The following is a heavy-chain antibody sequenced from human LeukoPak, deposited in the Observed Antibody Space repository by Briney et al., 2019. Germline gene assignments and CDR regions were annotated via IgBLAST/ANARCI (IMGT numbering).Heavy chain of an antibody. CDR1: GGSFSGYY. Sequence: SETLSLTCAVYGGSFSGYYWSWIRQPPGKGLEWIGEINHSGSTNYNPSLKSRVTISVDTSKNQFSLKLSSVTAADTAVYYCARGLWFGELLRSISLFDPWGQGTLVTVSS. J-gene: IGHJ5*02. D-gene: IGHD3-10*01. CDR3: ARGLWFGELLRSISLFDP. V-gene: IGHV4-34*01. CDR2: INHSGST.